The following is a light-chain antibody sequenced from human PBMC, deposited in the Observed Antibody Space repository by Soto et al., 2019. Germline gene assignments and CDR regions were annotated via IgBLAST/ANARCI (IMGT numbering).Light chain of an antibody. CDR1: QSISSW. J-gene: IGKJ5*01. Sequence: DIQMTQSPSTLSASVGDRVTITCRASQSISSWLAWYQQKPGKAPKLLIDDASSLESGVPSRFSGSGSGTEFTLPISSLQPDDFATYYCQQYNSYSPITFGQGTRLEIK. V-gene: IGKV1-5*01. CDR2: DAS. CDR3: QQYNSYSPIT.